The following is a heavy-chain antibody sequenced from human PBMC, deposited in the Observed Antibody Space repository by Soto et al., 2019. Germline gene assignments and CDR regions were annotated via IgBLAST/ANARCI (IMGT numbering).Heavy chain of an antibody. Sequence: QVQLQESGPGLVKPSETLSLTCTVSGGSISSYYWSWIRQPPGKGLEWIGYIYYSGSTNYNPSLKSRVTISVDTSKNPVSLKLSSVTAADTAVYYCARVENSSGWLLFDYWGQGTLVTVSS. CDR2: IYYSGST. J-gene: IGHJ4*02. CDR3: ARVENSSGWLLFDY. V-gene: IGHV4-59*01. CDR1: GGSISSYY. D-gene: IGHD6-19*01.